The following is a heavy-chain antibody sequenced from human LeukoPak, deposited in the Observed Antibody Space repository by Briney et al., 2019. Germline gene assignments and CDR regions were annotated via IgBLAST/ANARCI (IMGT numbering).Heavy chain of an antibody. D-gene: IGHD6-13*01. V-gene: IGHV1-8*02. J-gene: IGHJ5*02. CDR2: MNPNSGNT. Sequence: GASVKVSCKASGYTFTGYYMHWVRQAPGQGLEWMGWMNPNSGNTGYAQKFQGRVTMTRNTSISTAYMELSSLRSEDTAVYYCARAVPAAGKRAIRRGNWFDPWGQGTLVTVSS. CDR3: ARAVPAAGKRAIRRGNWFDP. CDR1: GYTFTGYY.